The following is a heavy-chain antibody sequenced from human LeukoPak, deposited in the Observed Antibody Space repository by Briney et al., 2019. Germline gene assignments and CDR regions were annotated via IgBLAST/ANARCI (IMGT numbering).Heavy chain of an antibody. CDR2: IYHSGST. V-gene: IGHV4-30-2*01. J-gene: IGHJ4*02. CDR1: GGSISSGGYS. Sequence: SETLSLTCAVSGGSISSGGYSWSWIRRPPGKGLEWIGDIYHSGSTYYNPSLKSRVTISQDRSKNQFSLKLRSVTAADTAVYYCASEYFGSGSYYFDYWGQGALVTVSS. CDR3: ASEYFGSGSYYFDY. D-gene: IGHD3-10*01.